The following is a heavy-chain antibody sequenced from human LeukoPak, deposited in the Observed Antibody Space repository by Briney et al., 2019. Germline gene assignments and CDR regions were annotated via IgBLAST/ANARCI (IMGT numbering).Heavy chain of an antibody. D-gene: IGHD3-22*01. CDR3: AKGPNLWLTTNAFAI. V-gene: IGHV3-23*01. CDR1: GFSFSTYA. CDR2: ISGSAGST. J-gene: IGHJ3*02. Sequence: GGSLRLSCAASGFSFSTYAMSWVRQASGKVLEWVSGISGSAGSTYYADSVKGRFTISRDNFKYTQSLQMKSLRAADTTVDYCAKGPNLWLTTNAFAIWGQGTTVTVSS.